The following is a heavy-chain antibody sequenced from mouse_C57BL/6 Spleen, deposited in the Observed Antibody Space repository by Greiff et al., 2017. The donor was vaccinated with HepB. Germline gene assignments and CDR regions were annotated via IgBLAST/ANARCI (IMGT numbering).Heavy chain of an antibody. CDR2: IDPSDSYT. V-gene: IGHV1-50*01. J-gene: IGHJ2*01. CDR1: GYTFTSYW. CDR3: ARLITTVVVPDY. Sequence: VQLQQSGAELVKPGASVKLSCKASGYTFTSYWMQWVKQRPGQGLEWIGEIDPSDSYTNYNQKFKGKATLTVDTSSSTAYMQLSSLTSEDSAVYYCARLITTVVVPDYWGQGTTLTVSS. D-gene: IGHD1-1*01.